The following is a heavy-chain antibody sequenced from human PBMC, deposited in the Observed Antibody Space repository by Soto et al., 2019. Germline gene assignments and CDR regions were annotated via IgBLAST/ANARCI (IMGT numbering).Heavy chain of an antibody. V-gene: IGHV3-11*01. CDR1: GFTFSDYY. CDR3: ARDLPDIVVVPAAMEQNRFDP. Sequence: GGSLRLSCAASGFTFSDYYMSWIRQAPGKGLEWVSYISSSGSTIYYADSVKGRFTISRDNAKNSLYLQMNSLRAEDTAVYYCARDLPDIVVVPAAMEQNRFDPWGQGTLVTVSS. D-gene: IGHD2-2*01. J-gene: IGHJ5*02. CDR2: ISSSGSTI.